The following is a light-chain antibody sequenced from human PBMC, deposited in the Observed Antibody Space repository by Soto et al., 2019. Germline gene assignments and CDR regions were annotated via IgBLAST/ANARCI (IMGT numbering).Light chain of an antibody. Sequence: QSALTQPPSASGSPGQSVTISCTGTSSDVGGYKYVSWYQQHPGKAPKLMIFEVNKRPSGVPDRFSGCKSGNTASLTVSGLQAEDEADYYCSSYAGINNLGVFGTGTKVTV. V-gene: IGLV2-8*01. CDR2: EVN. CDR1: SSDVGGYKY. J-gene: IGLJ1*01. CDR3: SSYAGINNLGV.